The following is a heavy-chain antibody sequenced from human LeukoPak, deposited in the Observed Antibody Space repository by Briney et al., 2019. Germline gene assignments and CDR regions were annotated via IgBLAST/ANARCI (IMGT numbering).Heavy chain of an antibody. V-gene: IGHV3-49*04. CDR2: IRSKAYGGTT. CDR3: TQTDMATTRTFDY. J-gene: IGHJ4*02. CDR1: GFTFSSYS. Sequence: GGSLRLSCAASGFTFSSYSMNWVRQAPGKGLEWVGFIRSKAYGGTTEYAASVKGRFTISRDDSKSIAYLQMNSLKTEDTAVYYCTQTDMATTRTFDYWGQGTLVTVSS. D-gene: IGHD5-24*01.